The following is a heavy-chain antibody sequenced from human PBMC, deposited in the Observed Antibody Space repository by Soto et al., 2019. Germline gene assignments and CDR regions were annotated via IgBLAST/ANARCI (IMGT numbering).Heavy chain of an antibody. Sequence: ASVKVSCKASGYSFTSYGLSWVRQAPGQGLEWMGWISAYNRNTNYAQKLQGRVTMTTDTSTSTAYMELRSLRSDDTAVYYCARVIAAAADFDYWGQGTLVTVSS. CDR1: GYSFTSYG. D-gene: IGHD6-13*01. CDR2: ISAYNRNT. CDR3: ARVIAAAADFDY. J-gene: IGHJ4*02. V-gene: IGHV1-18*01.